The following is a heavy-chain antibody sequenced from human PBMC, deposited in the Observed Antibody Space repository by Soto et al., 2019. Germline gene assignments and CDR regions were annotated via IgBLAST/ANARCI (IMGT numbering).Heavy chain of an antibody. J-gene: IGHJ6*02. CDR2: IYYSGRT. CDR1: GGPISSFY. D-gene: IGHD4-17*01. CDR3: ARSDDYGDYGYYYYGMDI. V-gene: IGHV4-59*01. Sequence: SETLSLTFTVSGGPISSFYWSWIRQPPGKGLEWIGHIYYSGRTNYKPSLKSRVTISVDTSKNQLSLKLTSVTAADTAVYYCARSDDYGDYGYYYYGMDIWGQGTTVTVSS.